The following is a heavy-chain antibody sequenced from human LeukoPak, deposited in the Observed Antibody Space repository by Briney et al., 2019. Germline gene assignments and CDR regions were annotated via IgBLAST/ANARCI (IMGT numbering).Heavy chain of an antibody. CDR1: GFTFSSYA. V-gene: IGHV3-23*01. CDR2: ISGSGGST. J-gene: IGHJ3*02. CDR3: AKAQWPMSSGAFDI. Sequence: GGSLRLSCAASGFTFSSYAMSWVRQAPGKGLERVSAISGSGGSTYYADSVKGRFTISRDNSRNTLYLQMNSLRAEDTAVYYCAKAQWPMSSGAFDIWGQGTMVTVSS. D-gene: IGHD6-19*01.